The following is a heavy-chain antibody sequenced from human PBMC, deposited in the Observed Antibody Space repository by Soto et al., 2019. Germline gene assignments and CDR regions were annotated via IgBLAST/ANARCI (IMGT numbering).Heavy chain of an antibody. CDR2: ISGYNGNT. V-gene: IGHV1-18*01. Sequence: WVYQSPGQGLEWMGWISGYNGNTKYVEKVQGRVTMTTDTSTSTAYMELRSLRSDDTAVYYCARVVGALGHWFDPWGQGTLVTVSS. J-gene: IGHJ5*02. D-gene: IGHD1-26*01. CDR3: ARVVGALGHWFDP.